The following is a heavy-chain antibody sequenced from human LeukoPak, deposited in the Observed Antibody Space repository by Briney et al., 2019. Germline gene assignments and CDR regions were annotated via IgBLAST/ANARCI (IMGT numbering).Heavy chain of an antibody. J-gene: IGHJ6*02. D-gene: IGHD3-3*01. Sequence: ASVKVSCKVSGYTLTELSMHWVRQAPGKGLEWMGGFDPEDGETIYAQKFQGRVTMTEDTSTDTAYMELSSLRSEDTAVYYCATDIFSAYYDLPYGMDVWGQGTTVTVSS. V-gene: IGHV1-24*01. CDR2: FDPEDGET. CDR1: GYTLTELS. CDR3: ATDIFSAYYDLPYGMDV.